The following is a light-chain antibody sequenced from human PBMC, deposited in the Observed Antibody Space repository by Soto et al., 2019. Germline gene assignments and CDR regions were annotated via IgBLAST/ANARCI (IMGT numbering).Light chain of an antibody. Sequence: EIVLTQSPSTLFLSPGERATLSCRASQSVGNNYLSWYQQKPGQAPRLLIYNASNRAAGIPDRFSGSGSGTAFSLNISQLEPEDVAVYFCHQHATSPLSFGPGTKVSVK. J-gene: IGKJ3*01. CDR1: QSVGNNY. CDR3: HQHATSPLS. CDR2: NAS. V-gene: IGKV3-20*01.